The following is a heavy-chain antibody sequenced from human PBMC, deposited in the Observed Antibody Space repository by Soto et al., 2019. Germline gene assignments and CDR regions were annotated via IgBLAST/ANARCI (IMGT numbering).Heavy chain of an antibody. V-gene: IGHV4-59*01. D-gene: IGHD3-9*01. Sequence: SETLSLTCTVSGGSISSYYWSWIRQPPGKGLEWIGYIYYSGSTNYNPSLKSRVTISVDTSKNHFSLKLSSVTAADTAVYYCARDLRYYDILTGYPAGFDPWGQGTLVTVSS. CDR1: GGSISSYY. CDR2: IYYSGST. CDR3: ARDLRYYDILTGYPAGFDP. J-gene: IGHJ5*02.